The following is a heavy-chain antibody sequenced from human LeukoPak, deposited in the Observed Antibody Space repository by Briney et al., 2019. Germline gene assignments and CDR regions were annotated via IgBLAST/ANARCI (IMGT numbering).Heavy chain of an antibody. J-gene: IGHJ4*02. CDR2: INPDGNKK. Sequence: GGSLRLSCAVSGLTFSSSWMDWVRQAPGKGLEWVASINPDGNKKYSADSVKGRFTISRDNAENSLYLQMNSLRVEDTAFYYCARDLAYSRLDYWGQGMLVIVSS. V-gene: IGHV3-7*01. CDR3: ARDLAYSRLDY. CDR1: GLTFSSSW. D-gene: IGHD5-18*01.